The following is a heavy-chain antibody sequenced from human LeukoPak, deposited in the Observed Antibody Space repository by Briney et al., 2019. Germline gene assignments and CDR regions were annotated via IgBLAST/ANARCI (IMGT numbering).Heavy chain of an antibody. Sequence: PSETLSLTCTVSSGSISSGSYYWSWIRQPAGKGLEWIGRIYTSGSTNYNPSLKSRVTISVDASKNQFSLKLSSVTAADTAVYYCARDGLTEYYFDYWGQGTLVTVSS. CDR3: ARDGLTEYYFDY. J-gene: IGHJ4*02. CDR1: SGSISSGSYY. D-gene: IGHD1-20*01. CDR2: IYTSGST. V-gene: IGHV4-61*02.